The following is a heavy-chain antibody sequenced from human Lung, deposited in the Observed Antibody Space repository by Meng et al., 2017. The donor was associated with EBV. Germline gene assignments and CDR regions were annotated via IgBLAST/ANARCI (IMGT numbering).Heavy chain of an antibody. CDR2: IDDSGST. CDR3: ARGKQDAWELLAY. Sequence: VQLQDSGPGLVKLSGTLSLTCGVSGVSISSNIRWTWVRQPPGKGLEWIGDIDDSGSTNYNPSLNSRISISLDKSKNHFSLKVNSVTAADTAVYYCARGKQDAWELLAYWGQGALVTVSS. J-gene: IGHJ4*02. CDR1: GVSISSNIR. V-gene: IGHV4-4*02. D-gene: IGHD1-26*01.